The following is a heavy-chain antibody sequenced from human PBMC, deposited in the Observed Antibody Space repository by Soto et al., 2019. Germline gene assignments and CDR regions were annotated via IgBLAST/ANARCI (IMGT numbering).Heavy chain of an antibody. J-gene: IGHJ4*02. Sequence: QVQLVESGGGVVQPGRSLRLSCAASGFTFSSYGMHWVRQAPGKGLEWVAVISYDGSNKYYADSVKGRFTISRDNSKNTLYLQMNSLRAEDTAVYYCAKGQRLGVRGSSGYWGQGTLVTVSS. CDR2: ISYDGSNK. CDR3: AKGQRLGVRGSSGY. V-gene: IGHV3-30*18. CDR1: GFTFSSYG. D-gene: IGHD3-10*01.